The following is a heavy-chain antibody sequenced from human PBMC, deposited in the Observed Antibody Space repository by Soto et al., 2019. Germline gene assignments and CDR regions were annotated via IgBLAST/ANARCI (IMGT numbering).Heavy chain of an antibody. CDR2: IIPILGIA. V-gene: IGHV1-69*02. D-gene: IGHD6-19*01. J-gene: IGHJ4*02. Sequence: GASVKVSCKASGGTFSSYTISWVRQAPGQGLEWMGRIIPILGIANYAQKFQGRVTITADKSTSTAYMELSSLRSEDTAVYYCARLAVAAPAVFDYWGQGTLVTVSS. CDR3: ARLAVAAPAVFDY. CDR1: GGTFSSYT.